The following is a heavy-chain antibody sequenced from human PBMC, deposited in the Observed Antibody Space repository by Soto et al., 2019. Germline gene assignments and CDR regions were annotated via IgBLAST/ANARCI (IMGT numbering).Heavy chain of an antibody. Sequence: EVRLLESGGGLAQPGGSRRLSCAASGFTFSGSAMNWVRQAPGKGLEWVSSIRVGGGDTFYADSVRGRFTVSRDISRNTLYRQLNSLRAEDTAIYYCAKCSVGTVRTSGWCNWFDPWGQGTLVTVSS. D-gene: IGHD6-19*01. J-gene: IGHJ5*02. CDR1: GFTFSGSA. CDR2: IRVGGGDT. CDR3: AKCSVGTVRTSGWCNWFDP. V-gene: IGHV3-23*01.